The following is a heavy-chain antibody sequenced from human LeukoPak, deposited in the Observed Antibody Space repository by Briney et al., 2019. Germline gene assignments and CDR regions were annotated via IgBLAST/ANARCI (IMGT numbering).Heavy chain of an antibody. CDR3: AREVRDYYDSSGKPYDAFDI. J-gene: IGHJ3*02. Sequence: SETLSLTCTVSGGSISSYYWSWIRQPPGKGLEWIGYIYYSGSTNYNPSLKSRVTISLDTSKDQFSLKLSSVTAADTAVYYCAREVRDYYDSSGKPYDAFDIWGQGTMVTVSS. CDR2: IYYSGST. V-gene: IGHV4-59*01. D-gene: IGHD3-22*01. CDR1: GGSISSYY.